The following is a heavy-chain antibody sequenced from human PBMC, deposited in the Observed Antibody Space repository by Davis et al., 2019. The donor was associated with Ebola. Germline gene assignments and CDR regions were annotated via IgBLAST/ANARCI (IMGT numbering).Heavy chain of an antibody. V-gene: IGHV1-18*01. Sequence: ASVKVSCKASGYTFTSYGISWVRQAPGQGLEWMGWISAYNGNTNYAQKLQGRVTMTTDTSTSTAYMELRSLRSDDTAVYYCSRVEYCSSTSCLYYYYYGMDVWGQGTTVTVSS. CDR1: GYTFTSYG. D-gene: IGHD2-2*01. J-gene: IGHJ6*02. CDR3: SRVEYCSSTSCLYYYYYGMDV. CDR2: ISAYNGNT.